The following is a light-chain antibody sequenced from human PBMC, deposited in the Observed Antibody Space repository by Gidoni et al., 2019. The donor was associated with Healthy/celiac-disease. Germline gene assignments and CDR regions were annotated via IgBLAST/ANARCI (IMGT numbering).Light chain of an antibody. J-gene: IGLJ2*01. CDR1: SSDVGGYNY. CDR2: DGS. Sequence: QYALTQPASVSGSPGQSITISCTGTSSDVGGYNYVSWYQQHPGKAPKLMIYDGSNRPSGVSNRFSGSKSGNTASLTISGLQAEDEAEYYCSSYTSSSTYVVFGGGTKLTVL. V-gene: IGLV2-14*01. CDR3: SSYTSSSTYVV.